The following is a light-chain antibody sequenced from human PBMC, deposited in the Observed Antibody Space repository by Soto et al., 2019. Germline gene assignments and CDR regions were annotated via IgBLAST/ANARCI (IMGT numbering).Light chain of an antibody. CDR1: QDIGND. J-gene: IGKJ1*01. Sequence: AIQMTQSPSSLAGSVGDRLTITCRASQDIGNDLGWYQQKPGKAPKLLIYAASSLQSGVSSRFSGSGSGTEFTLTIISLQPEDFATYYCLQVFNFPRAFGQGTKVDIK. CDR2: AAS. V-gene: IGKV1-6*02. CDR3: LQVFNFPRA.